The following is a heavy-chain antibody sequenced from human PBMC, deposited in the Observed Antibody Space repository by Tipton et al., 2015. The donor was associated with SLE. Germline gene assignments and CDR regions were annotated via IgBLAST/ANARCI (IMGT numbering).Heavy chain of an antibody. CDR1: GGSIGTHY. CDR2: IYAGGTT. Sequence: TLSLTCTVSGGSIGTHYWSWIRQSAVKGLEYIGRIYAGGTTNYHPPLKSRVTMSVDTSKHQFSLTLRSVTAADTAIYYCARGLQAFSGGHFSLDLWGQGTLVTVSS. D-gene: IGHD2-21*02. CDR3: ARGLQAFSGGHFSLDL. V-gene: IGHV4-4*07. J-gene: IGHJ5*02.